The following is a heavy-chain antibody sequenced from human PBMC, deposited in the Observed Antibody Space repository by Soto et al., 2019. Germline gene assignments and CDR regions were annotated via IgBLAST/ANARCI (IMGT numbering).Heavy chain of an antibody. Sequence: GESLKISCTASGITFSSYSMNWVRQAPGKGLEWVSYISSDSSSIYYADSVKGRFTISRDNAKNSLYLQMNSLRAEDTAVYYCATYYGSGSYFPDHYYYGMDVWGQGTTDTVSS. V-gene: IGHV3-48*01. CDR2: ISSDSSSI. CDR3: ATYYGSGSYFPDHYYYGMDV. J-gene: IGHJ6*02. CDR1: GITFSSYS. D-gene: IGHD3-10*01.